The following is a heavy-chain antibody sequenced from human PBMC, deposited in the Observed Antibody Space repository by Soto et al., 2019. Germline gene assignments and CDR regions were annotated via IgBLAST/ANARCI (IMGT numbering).Heavy chain of an antibody. Sequence: SETLSLTCTVSGGSISSGGYYWSWIRQHPGKGLEWIGYIYYSGSTYYSPSLKSRVTISVDTSKNQFSLKLSSVTAADTAVYYCARDKGGAMGPFDYWGQGTLVTVSS. V-gene: IGHV4-31*03. CDR3: ARDKGGAMGPFDY. CDR2: IYYSGST. CDR1: GGSISSGGYY. D-gene: IGHD5-18*01. J-gene: IGHJ4*02.